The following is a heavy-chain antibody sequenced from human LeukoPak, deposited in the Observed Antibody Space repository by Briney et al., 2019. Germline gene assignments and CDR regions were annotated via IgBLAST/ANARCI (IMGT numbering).Heavy chain of an antibody. CDR3: VRGDRYFFDY. J-gene: IGHJ4*02. CDR1: GFTFSNYW. Sequence: PGGSLRLSCAASGFTFSNYWMHWVRQAPGRGLMWVSRINIDETSTTYADSVKGRFTISRDNAKNTLYLQMNSLRAEDTAIYYCVRGDRYFFDYWGQGTLVTVSS. V-gene: IGHV3-74*01. D-gene: IGHD1-14*01. CDR2: INIDETST.